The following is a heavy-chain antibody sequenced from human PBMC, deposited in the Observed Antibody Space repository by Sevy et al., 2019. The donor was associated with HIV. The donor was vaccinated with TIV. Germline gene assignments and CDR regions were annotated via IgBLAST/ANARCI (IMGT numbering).Heavy chain of an antibody. CDR1: GYTFRGYY. CDR3: ATSNVHVYYYYMDV. D-gene: IGHD1-1*01. CDR2: INPNSGGT. V-gene: IGHV1-2*02. J-gene: IGHJ6*03. Sequence: ASVKVSCKASGYTFRGYYMHWVRQAPGQGLEWMGWINPNSGGTNYAQKFQGRVTMTRDTSISTVYMELSRLRSDDTAVYYCATSNVHVYYYYMDVWGKGTTVTVSS.